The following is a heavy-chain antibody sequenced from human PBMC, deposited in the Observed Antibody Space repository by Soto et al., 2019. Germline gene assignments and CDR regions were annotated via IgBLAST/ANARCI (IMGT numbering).Heavy chain of an antibody. CDR2: MNPNSGNT. D-gene: IGHD2-15*01. V-gene: IGHV1-8*01. Sequence: ASVKVSCKASGYTFTSYDINWVRQATGQGLEWMGWMNPNSGNTGYAQKFQGRVTMTRNTSISTAYMELSSLRSEDTAVYYCARGPREEGCSGGSCYNWFDPWGQGTLVTVSS. CDR3: ARGPREEGCSGGSCYNWFDP. J-gene: IGHJ5*02. CDR1: GYTFTSYD.